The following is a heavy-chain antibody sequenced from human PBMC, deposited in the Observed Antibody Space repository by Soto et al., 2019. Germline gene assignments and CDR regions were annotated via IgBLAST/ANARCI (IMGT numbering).Heavy chain of an antibody. Sequence: EVQLVESGGGFVQPGRSLRLSCVASGFMFDDYAMHWVRQSPGKGLEWVSGVSWNSGDVDYSDSVTGRFTIYRDNATKSLYLQMDSLRPEDTALSYCAKDSARYYDSSSFSSISDTRAAVNWGLGTLVTVSS. CDR1: GFMFDDYA. CDR2: VSWNSGDV. D-gene: IGHD3-22*01. CDR3: AKDSARYYDSSSFSSISDTRAAVN. J-gene: IGHJ4*02. V-gene: IGHV3-9*01.